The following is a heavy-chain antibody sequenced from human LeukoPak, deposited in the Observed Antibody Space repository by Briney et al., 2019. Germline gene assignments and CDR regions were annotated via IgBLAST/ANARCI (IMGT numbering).Heavy chain of an antibody. D-gene: IGHD5-24*01. CDR1: GYTFTSYG. V-gene: IGHV1-18*01. J-gene: IGHJ4*02. CDR3: ARVDGSVDY. Sequence: ASVKVSCKASGYTFTSYGISWVRQAPGQGLEWMEWISAYNGNTNYAQKLQGRVTITRDTSINTAYMELRSLRSDDTAVYYCARVDGSVDYWGQGTLVTVSS. CDR2: ISAYNGNT.